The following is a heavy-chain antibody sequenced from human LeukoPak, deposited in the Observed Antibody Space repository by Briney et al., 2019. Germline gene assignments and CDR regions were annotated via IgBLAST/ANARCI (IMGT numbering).Heavy chain of an antibody. CDR1: GASISSSTDY. CDR3: ARFLGVFSGKRGGYYFDY. Sequence: SETLSLTCTVSGASISSSTDYWGWIRQPPGKGLEWIGNIYYSGSTYYNPSLKSRVTISVDTSKNQFSLKLNSVTAADTAVYYCARFLGVFSGKRGGYYFDYWGQGTLVTVSS. V-gene: IGHV4-39*01. CDR2: IYYSGST. D-gene: IGHD5-12*01. J-gene: IGHJ4*02.